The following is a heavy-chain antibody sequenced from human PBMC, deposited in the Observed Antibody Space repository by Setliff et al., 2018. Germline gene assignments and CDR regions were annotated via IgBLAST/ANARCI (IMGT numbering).Heavy chain of an antibody. D-gene: IGHD6-13*01. CDR3: ARYYIAAAGGWFDP. CDR1: GATFSSYG. V-gene: IGHV1-69*05. Sequence: GASVKVSCKASGATFSSYGISWVRQAPGQGLEWMGGTIPMFGTTNYAHKFQGRVTITTDESTSTAYMELSSLRSEDTAVYYYARYYIAAAGGWFDPWGQGTLVTVSS. CDR2: TIPMFGTT. J-gene: IGHJ5*02.